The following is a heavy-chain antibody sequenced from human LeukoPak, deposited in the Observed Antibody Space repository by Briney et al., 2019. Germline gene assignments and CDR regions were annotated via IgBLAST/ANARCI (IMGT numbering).Heavy chain of an antibody. D-gene: IGHD5-12*01. CDR2: ISDSSAM. J-gene: IGHJ4*02. Sequence: GGSLRLSCAASGFTFSTYSMKWVRQAPGKGLEWVSYISDSSAMYYADSVRGRFTISRENDKNSLFLQMNSLRAEDTAVYYCARDGGYSGYDAGCWGQGTLVTVSS. CDR1: GFTFSTYS. CDR3: ARDGGYSGYDAGC. V-gene: IGHV3-48*01.